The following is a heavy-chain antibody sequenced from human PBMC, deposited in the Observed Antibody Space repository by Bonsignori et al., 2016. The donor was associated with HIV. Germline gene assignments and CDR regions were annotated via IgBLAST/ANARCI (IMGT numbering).Heavy chain of an antibody. CDR3: ASFYDAFDI. J-gene: IGHJ3*02. D-gene: IGHD2/OR15-2a*01. CDR2: IYYSGST. V-gene: IGHV4-39*07. Sequence: WIRQPPGKGLEWIGSIYYSGSTYYNPSLKSRVTISVDTSKNQFSLKLSSVTAADTAVYYCASFYDAFDIWGQGTMVTVSS.